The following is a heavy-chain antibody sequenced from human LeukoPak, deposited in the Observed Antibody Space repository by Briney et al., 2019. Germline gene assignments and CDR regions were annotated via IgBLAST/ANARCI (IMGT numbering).Heavy chain of an antibody. D-gene: IGHD3-10*01. CDR3: ARDFYSFGELTTPFQH. CDR1: GYTFTSYG. Sequence: ASVKVSCKASGYTFTSYGISWVRQAPGQGLEWMGWISAYNGNTNYAQKLQGRVTMTTDTSTSTAYMELRSLRSDDTAVYYCARDFYSFGELTTPFQHWGQGTLVTVSS. CDR2: ISAYNGNT. V-gene: IGHV1-18*01. J-gene: IGHJ1*01.